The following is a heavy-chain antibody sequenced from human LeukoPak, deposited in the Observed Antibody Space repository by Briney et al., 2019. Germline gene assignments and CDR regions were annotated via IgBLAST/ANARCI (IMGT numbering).Heavy chain of an antibody. D-gene: IGHD2-21*02. CDR2: INHSGST. V-gene: IGHV4-34*01. CDR1: GGSFSGYY. CDR3: ARAAVVTAFDP. J-gene: IGHJ5*02. Sequence: SETLSLTCAVYGGSFSGYYWSWIRQPPGKGLEWIGEINHSGSTNYNPSLKSRVTISVDTSKNQFSLKLSSVTAADTAVYYCARAAVVTAFDPWGQGTLVTVSS.